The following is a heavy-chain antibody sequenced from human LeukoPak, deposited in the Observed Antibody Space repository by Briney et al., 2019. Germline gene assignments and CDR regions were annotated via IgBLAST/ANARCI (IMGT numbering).Heavy chain of an antibody. D-gene: IGHD3-10*01. CDR3: AKSGYY. V-gene: IGHV3-23*01. CDR1: GFTLSSYA. Sequence: GGSLRLSCAASGFTLSSYAMSWVSHAPGKGLEWVSTISTSGGSTFYADSVKGRFTISRDNSKNTLYLQMNSLRAEETAVYYCAKSGYYWGQGTLVTVSS. J-gene: IGHJ4*02. CDR2: ISTSGGST.